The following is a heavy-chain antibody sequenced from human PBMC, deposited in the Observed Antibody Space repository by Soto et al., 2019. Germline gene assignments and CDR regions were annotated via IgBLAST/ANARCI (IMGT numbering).Heavy chain of an antibody. CDR2: MNPNSGNT. Sequence: XAVKVSCKPSVYTFHRYDINWVRQATGQGLEWMGWMNPNSGNTGYAQKFRGRVTMTRNTSISTAYMELSSLRSEDTAVYYCARGVSMANDFDHWGQGTLVTVSS. J-gene: IGHJ4*02. CDR3: ARGVSMANDFDH. CDR1: VYTFHRYD. V-gene: IGHV1-8*01.